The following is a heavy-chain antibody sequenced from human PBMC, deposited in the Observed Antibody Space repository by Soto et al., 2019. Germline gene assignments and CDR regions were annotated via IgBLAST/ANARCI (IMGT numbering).Heavy chain of an antibody. CDR3: ARDVAVAAPEYYYYGMDV. CDR1: GFTFSSYG. V-gene: IGHV3-33*01. J-gene: IGHJ6*02. D-gene: IGHD6-19*01. CDR2: IWYDGSNK. Sequence: QVQLVESGGGVVQPGRSLRLSCAASGFTFSSYGMHWVRQAPGKGLEWVAVIWYDGSNKYYADSVKGRFTISRDNSKNTLYLQMNSLRAEDTAVYYCARDVAVAAPEYYYYGMDVWGQGTTVTVSS.